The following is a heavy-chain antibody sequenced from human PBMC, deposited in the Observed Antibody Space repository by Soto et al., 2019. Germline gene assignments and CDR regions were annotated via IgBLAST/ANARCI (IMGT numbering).Heavy chain of an antibody. Sequence: ASVKVSCKASGYSLASLDINWVRQTAGPGLEWMGWLEPSTGRTGYAQKIRGRVTMTRDTSITTAYMELTTLTSDDTAFSYCARGVSAGVDYWGQGTRVTVSS. CDR2: LEPSTGRT. CDR1: GYSLASLD. J-gene: IGHJ4*02. V-gene: IGHV1-8*01. D-gene: IGHD3-10*01. CDR3: ARGVSAGVDY.